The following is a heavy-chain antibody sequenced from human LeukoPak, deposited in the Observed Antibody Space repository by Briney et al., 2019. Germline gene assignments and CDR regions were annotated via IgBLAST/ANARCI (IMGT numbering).Heavy chain of an antibody. CDR3: ARDKVVPAAIGHY. Sequence: GGSLRLSCAASGFTFSSFWMHWVRQAPGKGLVWVSLINPDGTTTNYADSVKGRFTISRDNAKNSLYLQMNSLRAEDTAVYYCARDKVVPAAIGHYWGQGTLVTVSS. CDR2: INPDGTTT. D-gene: IGHD2-2*01. CDR1: GFTFSSFW. V-gene: IGHV3-74*01. J-gene: IGHJ4*02.